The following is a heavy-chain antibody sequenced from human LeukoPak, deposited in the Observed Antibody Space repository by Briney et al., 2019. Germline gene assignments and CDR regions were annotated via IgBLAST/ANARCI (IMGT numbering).Heavy chain of an antibody. J-gene: IGHJ4*02. CDR1: GGSISSYD. V-gene: IGHV4-4*07. CDR2: IYTSGST. D-gene: IGHD5-24*01. Sequence: SETLSLTCTVSGGSISSYDWSWIRQPAGKGLEWIGRIYTSGSTNYNPSLKSRVTISVDTSKNQFSLKLSSVTAADTAVYYCARVNEGYGYSEYFDYWGQGTLVTVSS. CDR3: ARVNEGYGYSEYFDY.